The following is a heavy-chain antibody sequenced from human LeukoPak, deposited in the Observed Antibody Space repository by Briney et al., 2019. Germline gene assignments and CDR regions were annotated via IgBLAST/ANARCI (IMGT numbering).Heavy chain of an antibody. D-gene: IGHD1-14*01. Sequence: GGSLRLSCAVSGFTFSSYTMNWVRQAPGKGLEWVALIGHDGSHIRYADSVRGRFSVSRDNAENSLYLQMNSLRADDTAVYFCAREPDMYTSGYYWGQGTLVTVSS. CDR3: AREPDMYTSGYY. CDR1: GFTFSSYT. V-gene: IGHV3-21*01. J-gene: IGHJ4*02. CDR2: IGHDGSHI.